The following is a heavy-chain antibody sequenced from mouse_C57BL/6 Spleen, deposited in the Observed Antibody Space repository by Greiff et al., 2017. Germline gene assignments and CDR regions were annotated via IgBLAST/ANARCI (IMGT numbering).Heavy chain of an antibody. Sequence: QVQLQQSGAELVRPGASVKLSCKASGYTFTDYYINWVKQRPGQGLEWIARIYPGSGNTYYNEKFKGKATLTAEKSSSTAYMQLSSLTSEDSAVYFCARGSDGYYGWYFDVWGTGTTVTVSS. CDR2: IYPGSGNT. CDR1: GYTFTDYY. D-gene: IGHD2-3*01. J-gene: IGHJ1*03. CDR3: ARGSDGYYGWYFDV. V-gene: IGHV1-76*01.